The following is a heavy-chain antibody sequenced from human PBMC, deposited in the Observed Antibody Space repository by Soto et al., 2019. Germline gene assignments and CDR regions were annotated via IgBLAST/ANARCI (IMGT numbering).Heavy chain of an antibody. Sequence: ASVKVSCKASGYTFTSYDINWVRQATGQGLEWMGWMNPNSGNTGYAEKFQGRVTMTRNTSISTAYMELRSLRSDDTAVYYCARDRGVYYDFWSGYPDYWGQGTLVTVSS. V-gene: IGHV1-8*01. D-gene: IGHD3-3*01. CDR1: GYTFTSYD. CDR2: MNPNSGNT. CDR3: ARDRGVYYDFWSGYPDY. J-gene: IGHJ4*02.